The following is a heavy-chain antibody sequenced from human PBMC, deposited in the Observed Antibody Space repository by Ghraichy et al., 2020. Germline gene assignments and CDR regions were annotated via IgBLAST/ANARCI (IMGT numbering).Heavy chain of an antibody. CDR1: GGSISTTTYY. CDR2: LYYSGST. V-gene: IGHV4-39*01. Sequence: SETLSLTCTVSGGSISTTTYYWGWIRQPPGKGLEWIGSLYYSGSTYYNPSLKSRVTLSVDTSKNQFSLKLTSVTAADTAVYYCARQLLLFLEWSPVGCFDPWGQGTLVTVSS. CDR3: ARQLLLFLEWSPVGCFDP. J-gene: IGHJ5*02. D-gene: IGHD3-3*01.